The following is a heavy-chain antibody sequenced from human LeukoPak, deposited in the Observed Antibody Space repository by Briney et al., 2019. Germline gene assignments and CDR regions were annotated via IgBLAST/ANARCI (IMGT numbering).Heavy chain of an antibody. V-gene: IGHV4-38-2*02. D-gene: IGHD3-10*01. CDR3: ARGGYYGSGSYYNAWFDY. J-gene: IGHJ4*02. CDR2: IYHSGST. CDR1: GYSISSGYY. Sequence: SETLSLTCTVSGYSISSGYYWGWIRQPPGKGLEWIGSIYHSGSTYYNPSLKSRVTISVDTSKNQFSLKLSSVTAADTAVYYCARGGYYGSGSYYNAWFDYWGQGTLVTVSS.